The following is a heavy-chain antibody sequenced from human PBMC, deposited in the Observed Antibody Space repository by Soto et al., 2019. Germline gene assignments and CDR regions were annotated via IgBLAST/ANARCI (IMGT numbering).Heavy chain of an antibody. D-gene: IGHD4-4*01. V-gene: IGHV1-69*01. CDR2: IIPIFGTA. CDR1: GGTFSSYA. CDR3: ARDHSNSPFFDY. Sequence: QVQLVQSGAEVKKPGSSVKVSCKASGGTFSSYAISWVRQAPGQGLEWIGGIIPIFGTANYAQKFQGRVTITADEATSTAYMELSSLRSEDTAVYYCARDHSNSPFFDYWGQGTLVTVSS. J-gene: IGHJ4*02.